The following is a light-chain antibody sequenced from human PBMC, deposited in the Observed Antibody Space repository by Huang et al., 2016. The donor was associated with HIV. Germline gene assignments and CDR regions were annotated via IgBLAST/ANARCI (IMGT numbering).Light chain of an antibody. CDR1: QNVNTD. V-gene: IGKV3-15*01. Sequence: EVVITQSPAILSVSPGERAPLSCRASQNVNTDLAWYKHNPGQAPRLLIYGASTRATGIPARFIGNGSETEFTLTISSLQSEDFAIYYCQQYNNWPPLTFGGGTKVEIK. J-gene: IGKJ4*01. CDR3: QQYNNWPPLT. CDR2: GAS.